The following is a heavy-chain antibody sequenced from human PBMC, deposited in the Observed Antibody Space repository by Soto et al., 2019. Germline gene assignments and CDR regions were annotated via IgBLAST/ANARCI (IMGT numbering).Heavy chain of an antibody. Sequence: PSETLSLTCTVSGGSVSSGSYYWSWIRQPPGKGLEWIGYIYYSGSTNYNPSLKSRVTISVDTSKNQISLKLSSVTAADTAVYYCARETRYYDFWSGYPSDYYYGMDVWGQGTTVTVSS. J-gene: IGHJ6*02. CDR2: IYYSGST. CDR1: GGSVSSGSYY. V-gene: IGHV4-61*01. CDR3: ARETRYYDFWSGYPSDYYYGMDV. D-gene: IGHD3-3*01.